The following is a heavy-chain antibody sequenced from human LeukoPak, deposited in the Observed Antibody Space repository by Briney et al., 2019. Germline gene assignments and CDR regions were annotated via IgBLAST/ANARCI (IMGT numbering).Heavy chain of an antibody. D-gene: IGHD5-12*01. CDR2: IYHSGST. Sequence: SETLSLTCAVSGGSISSGGYSWIWIRQPPGKGLEWIGYIYHSGSTYYNPSLKSRVTISVDRSKNQFSLKLSSVTAADTAVYYCARSRGYSGYDAFDYWGQGTLVTVSS. CDR1: GGSISSGGYS. V-gene: IGHV4-30-2*01. CDR3: ARSRGYSGYDAFDY. J-gene: IGHJ4*02.